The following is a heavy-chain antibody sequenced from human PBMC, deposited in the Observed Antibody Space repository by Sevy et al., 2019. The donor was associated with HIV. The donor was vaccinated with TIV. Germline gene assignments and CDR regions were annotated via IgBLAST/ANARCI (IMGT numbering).Heavy chain of an antibody. J-gene: IGHJ5*02. CDR1: GGSISSSNW. CDR2: IYHSGST. Sequence: SETQSLTCGVSGGSISSSNWWHWVRQPPGKGLEWIGEIYHSGSTNYNPSLKSRVTISVDNSKNQFSLKLNSVTAADTAVYYCSRGFDTPRGFDPWGQGTLVTVSS. CDR3: SRGFDTPRGFDP. V-gene: IGHV4-4*02. D-gene: IGHD3-10*01.